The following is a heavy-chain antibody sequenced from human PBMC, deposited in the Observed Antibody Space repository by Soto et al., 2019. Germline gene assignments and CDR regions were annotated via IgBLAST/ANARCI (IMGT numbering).Heavy chain of an antibody. V-gene: IGHV3-23*01. CDR3: AKSLSTAVNYGLDV. CDR2: ISDDGDST. D-gene: IGHD2-2*01. Sequence: EVQLLESGGGLVQPGGSLRLSCGASGFTFSDNAMTWVRQAPGKGLEWVSSISDDGDSTYYADSVKGRFTISRANSKNTLFLQMSSLGAEDTAVYYCAKSLSTAVNYGLDVWGQGTSVTVSS. J-gene: IGHJ6*02. CDR1: GFTFSDNA.